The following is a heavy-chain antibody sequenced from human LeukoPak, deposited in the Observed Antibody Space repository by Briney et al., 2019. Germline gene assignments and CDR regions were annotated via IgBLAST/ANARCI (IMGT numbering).Heavy chain of an antibody. Sequence: GASVRVSCKASGYTFTSYGISWVRQAPGQGLEWMGWISAYNGNTNYAQKLQGRVTMTTDTSTSTAYMELRSPRSDDTAVYYCARAGYSSGWDHFDYWGQGTLVTVSS. CDR1: GYTFTSYG. CDR2: ISAYNGNT. J-gene: IGHJ4*02. CDR3: ARAGYSSGWDHFDY. V-gene: IGHV1-18*01. D-gene: IGHD6-19*01.